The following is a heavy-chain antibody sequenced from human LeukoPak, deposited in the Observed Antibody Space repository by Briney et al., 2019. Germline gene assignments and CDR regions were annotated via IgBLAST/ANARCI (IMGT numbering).Heavy chain of an antibody. D-gene: IGHD4-17*01. CDR2: ISSSGSTI. Sequence: GGSLRLSCAASGFTFSNNWMNWVRQAPGKGLEWVSYISSSGSTIYYADSVKGRFTISRDNAKNSLYLQMNSLRAEDTAVYYCARDADDYGDYSDRYFDYWGQGTLVTVSS. J-gene: IGHJ4*02. CDR1: GFTFSNNW. V-gene: IGHV3-48*04. CDR3: ARDADDYGDYSDRYFDY.